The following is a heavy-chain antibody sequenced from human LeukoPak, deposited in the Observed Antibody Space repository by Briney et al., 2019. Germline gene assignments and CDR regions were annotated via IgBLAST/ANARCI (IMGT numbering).Heavy chain of an antibody. V-gene: IGHV4-61*02. CDR3: ARDRWFGELFWFDP. CDR1: GGSISSGSYY. D-gene: IGHD3-10*01. J-gene: IGHJ5*02. CDR2: IYTSGST. Sequence: KSSETLSLTCTVSGGSISSGSYYWSWIRQPAGKGLEWIGRIYTSGSTNYNPSLKSRVTISVDTSKNQFSLKLSSVTAADTAVYYCARDRWFGELFWFDPWGQGTLVTVSS.